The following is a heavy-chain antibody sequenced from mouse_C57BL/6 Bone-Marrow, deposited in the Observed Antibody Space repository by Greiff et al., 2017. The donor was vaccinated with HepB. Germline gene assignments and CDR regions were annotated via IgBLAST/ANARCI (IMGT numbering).Heavy chain of an antibody. Sequence: VQLKESGGGLVKPGGSLKLSCAASGFTFSSYAMSWVRQTPEKRLEWVATISDGGSYTYYPDNVKGRFTISRDNAKNNLYLQMSHLKSEDTAMYYCARERIGNWYFDVWGTGTTVTVSS. J-gene: IGHJ1*03. V-gene: IGHV5-4*01. CDR1: GFTFSSYA. CDR3: ARERIGNWYFDV. CDR2: ISDGGSYT.